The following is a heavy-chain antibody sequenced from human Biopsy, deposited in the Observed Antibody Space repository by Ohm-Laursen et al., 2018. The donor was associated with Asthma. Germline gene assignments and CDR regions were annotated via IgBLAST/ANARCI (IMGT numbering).Heavy chain of an antibody. D-gene: IGHD6-19*01. Sequence: SLRLSCSASGFSFSNFAIHWVRQAPGKGLEWVSAITGGNDNTYYADSVKGRFTISRDFSKNTLHLQMHSLRVEDTAVYYCARGDSSGWSHYYFDYWGQGTLVTVSS. V-gene: IGHV3-23*01. CDR1: GFSFSNFA. J-gene: IGHJ4*02. CDR2: ITGGNDNT. CDR3: ARGDSSGWSHYYFDY.